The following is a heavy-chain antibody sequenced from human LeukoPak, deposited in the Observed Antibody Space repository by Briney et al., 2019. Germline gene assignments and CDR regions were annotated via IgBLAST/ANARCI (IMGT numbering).Heavy chain of an antibody. CDR3: ARHSCYRAHYYYYGMDV. V-gene: IGHV5-51*01. CDR1: GYSFTSYW. CDR2: IYPGDSDT. J-gene: IGHJ6*04. D-gene: IGHD3-16*02. Sequence: GESLKISCKGSGYSFTSYWIGWVRQMPGKGLEWMGVIYPGDSDTRYSPSFQGQVTISADKSISTAYLQWSSLKASDTTMYYCARHSCYRAHYYYYGMDVWGKGTTVTVSS.